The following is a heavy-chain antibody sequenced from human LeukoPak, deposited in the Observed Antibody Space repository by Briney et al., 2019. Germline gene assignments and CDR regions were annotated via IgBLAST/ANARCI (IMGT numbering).Heavy chain of an antibody. CDR3: AKGGARIVVVPAAQGMFDY. D-gene: IGHD2-2*01. Sequence: PGGSLRLSCAASGFTFSSYGMHWVRQAPGKGLEWVAVISYDGSNKYYADSVKGRFTISRDNSKNTLYLQMNSLRAEDTAVYYCAKGGARIVVVPAAQGMFDYWGQGTLVTVSS. J-gene: IGHJ4*02. CDR2: ISYDGSNK. V-gene: IGHV3-30*18. CDR1: GFTFSSYG.